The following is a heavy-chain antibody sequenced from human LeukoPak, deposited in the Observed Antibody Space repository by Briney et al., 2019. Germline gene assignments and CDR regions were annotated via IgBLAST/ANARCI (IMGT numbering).Heavy chain of an antibody. CDR2: IQYDESNK. CDR3: VKDRLIED. V-gene: IGHV3-30*02. J-gene: IGHJ4*02. Sequence: GGSLRLSCEASGFTFRSGGMHWVRQAPGKGLEWMTFIQYDESNKYYADSVKGRFTISRDISKNTLYLQMNSLRAEDTAVYYCVKDRLIEDWGQGTLVTVSS. CDR1: GFTFRSGG.